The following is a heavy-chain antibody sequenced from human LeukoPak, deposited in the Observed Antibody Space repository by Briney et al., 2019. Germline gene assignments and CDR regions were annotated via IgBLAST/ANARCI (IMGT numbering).Heavy chain of an antibody. V-gene: IGHV6-1*01. D-gene: IGHD3-16*01. Sequence: SQTLSLICAISMDSDSIVSAAWDSVRQSPSRGLEWLSRTYFRSKWYYDYALGVKARIPINPDTSKTQCSLQVNSVTPEHTAVYFCARDPVGGSTIFDSWGQGTLLTVSS. J-gene: IGHJ4*02. CDR2: TYFRSKWYY. CDR1: MDSDSIVSAA. CDR3: ARDPVGGSTIFDS.